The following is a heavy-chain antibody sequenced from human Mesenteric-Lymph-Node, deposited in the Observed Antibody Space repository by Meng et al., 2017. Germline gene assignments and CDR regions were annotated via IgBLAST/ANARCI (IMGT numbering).Heavy chain of an antibody. Sequence: VQLQGPGPVQAQPTQTLSLTFTVSGRCTSSGDYDWSWIRQPPGKGLLWLRYISDSESTYSTAYRKSRITKETARTQNLFTMNKSSVTAAATDVYHRLRGSGGLVWGQGTLVTVSS. CDR1: GRCTSSGDYD. J-gene: IGHJ1*01. CDR2: ISDSEST. CDR3: LRGSGGLV. D-gene: IGHD2-15*01. V-gene: IGHV4-30-4*03.